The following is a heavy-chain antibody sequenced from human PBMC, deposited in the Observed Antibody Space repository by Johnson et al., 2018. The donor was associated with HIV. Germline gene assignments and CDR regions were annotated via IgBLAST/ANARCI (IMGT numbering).Heavy chain of an antibody. CDR3: AKAGQMVAATSAFDI. V-gene: IGHV3-30*04. CDR2: ISYDGSNK. Sequence: QVQLVESGGGLVQPGGSLRLSCAASGFTFSSYAMHWVRQAPGKGLEWVAVISYDGSNKYYADSVKGRFTISRDNSKNTRYLQMNSLRAEDTAVYYCAKAGQMVAATSAFDIWGQGTMVTVSS. CDR1: GFTFSSYA. J-gene: IGHJ3*02. D-gene: IGHD2-15*01.